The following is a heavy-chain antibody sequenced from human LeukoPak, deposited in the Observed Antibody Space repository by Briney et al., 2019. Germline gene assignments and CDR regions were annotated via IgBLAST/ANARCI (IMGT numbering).Heavy chain of an antibody. CDR3: ARGRLLWFGEWFFDY. CDR2: ISSSSSYT. V-gene: IGHV3-11*06. D-gene: IGHD3-10*01. J-gene: IGHJ4*02. CDR1: GFTFSDYY. Sequence: GGSLRLSCAASGFTFSDYYMSWIRQAPGKGLERVSYISSSSSYTNYADSVKGRFTISRDNAKNSLYLQMNSLRAEDTAVYYCARGRLLWFGEWFFDYWGQGTLVTVSS.